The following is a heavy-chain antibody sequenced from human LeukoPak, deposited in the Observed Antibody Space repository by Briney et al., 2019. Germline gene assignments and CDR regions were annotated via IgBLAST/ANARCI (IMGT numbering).Heavy chain of an antibody. CDR1: GGSINSGTYY. Sequence: PSQTLSLTCTVSGGSINSGTYYWNWIRQHPGKGLEWIGYIYYSGSTYYSPSLKSRVTISMDTSKNQFSLELSSVTAADTAVYYCARQSVFGFGELFPFDPWGQGTLVTVSS. CDR3: ARQSVFGFGELFPFDP. D-gene: IGHD3-10*01. J-gene: IGHJ5*02. CDR2: IYYSGST. V-gene: IGHV4-31*03.